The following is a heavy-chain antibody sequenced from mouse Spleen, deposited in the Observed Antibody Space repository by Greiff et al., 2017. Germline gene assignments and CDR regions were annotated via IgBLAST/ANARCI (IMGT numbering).Heavy chain of an antibody. V-gene: IGHV5-17*01. J-gene: IGHJ4*01. CDR2: ISSGSSTI. D-gene: IGHD2-1*01. CDR3: ARQGYGNYEYYYAMDY. CDR1: GFTFSDYG. Sequence: EVQRVESGGGLVKPGGSLKLSCAASGFTFSDYGMHWVRQAPEKGLEWVAYISSGSSTIYYADTVKGRFTISRDNAKNTLFLQMTSLRSEDTAMYYCARQGYGNYEYYYAMDYWGQGTSVTVSS.